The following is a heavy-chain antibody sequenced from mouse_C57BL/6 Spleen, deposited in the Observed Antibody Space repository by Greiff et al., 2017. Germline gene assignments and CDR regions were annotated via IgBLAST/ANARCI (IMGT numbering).Heavy chain of an antibody. CDR1: GYSITSGYY. CDR2: ISYDGSN. Sequence: EVKVEESGPGLVKPSQSLSLTCSVTGYSITSGYYWNWIRQFPGNKLEWMGYISYDGSNNYNPSLKNRISITRDTSKNQFFLKLNSVTTEDTATYYCARDLYDGYSAWFAYWGQGTLVTVSA. V-gene: IGHV3-6*01. D-gene: IGHD2-3*01. CDR3: ARDLYDGYSAWFAY. J-gene: IGHJ3*01.